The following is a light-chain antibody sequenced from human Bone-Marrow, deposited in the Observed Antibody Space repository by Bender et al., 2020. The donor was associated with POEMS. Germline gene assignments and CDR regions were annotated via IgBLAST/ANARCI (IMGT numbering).Light chain of an antibody. CDR3: SSYRSLTLRV. CDR1: SNDVGGYNY. J-gene: IGLJ3*02. V-gene: IGLV2-14*03. Sequence: QSALTQPRSVSGSPGQSVTISCTGTSNDVGGYNYVSWYQQHPGKAPKLMIYDVSHRPSGVSDRFSGSKSGNTASLTISGLQAEDEADYYCSSYRSLTLRVFGGGTKAIVL. CDR2: DVS.